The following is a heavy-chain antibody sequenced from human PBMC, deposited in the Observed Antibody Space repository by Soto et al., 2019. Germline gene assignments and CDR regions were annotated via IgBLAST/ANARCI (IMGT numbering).Heavy chain of an antibody. CDR3: ARDAMGDGYSWGNCFDP. D-gene: IGHD3-16*01. V-gene: IGHV4-59*01. Sequence: PSETLSLTCTVSGGSISSYYWSWLRQPPGKGLEWIGYIYYSGSTNYNPSLKSRVTISVDTSKNQFSLKLSSVTAADTAVYYCARDAMGDGYSWGNCFDPWGQGTLVTVPQ. CDR1: GGSISSYY. CDR2: IYYSGST. J-gene: IGHJ5*02.